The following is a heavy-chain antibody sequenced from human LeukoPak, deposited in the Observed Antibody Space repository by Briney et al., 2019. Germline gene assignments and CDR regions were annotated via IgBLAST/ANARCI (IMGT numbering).Heavy chain of an antibody. J-gene: IGHJ4*02. CDR2: INHSGST. V-gene: IGHV4-34*01. Sequence: NLSETLSLTCAVYGGSFSGYYWSWIRQPPGKGLEWIGEINHSGSTNYNPSLKSRVTISVDTSKNQFSLKLSSVTAADTAVYYCARGNSSSWYGDSFDYWGQGSLVTVS. D-gene: IGHD6-13*01. CDR1: GGSFSGYY. CDR3: ARGNSSSWYGDSFDY.